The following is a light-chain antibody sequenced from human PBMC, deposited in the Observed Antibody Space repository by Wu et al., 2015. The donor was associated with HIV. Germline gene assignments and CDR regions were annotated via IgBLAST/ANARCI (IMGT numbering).Light chain of an antibody. CDR2: GAS. V-gene: IGKV3D-15*01. Sequence: EIVLTQSPATLSLSPGERAALSCRASQSVGSYLAWYQQKPGQAPRLLIYGASNRATGIPARFSGSGSGTEFTLTISSLQSEDFAVYYCQQYNNWPRTFGQGTKVEIK. CDR3: QQYNNWPRT. CDR1: QSVGSY. J-gene: IGKJ1*01.